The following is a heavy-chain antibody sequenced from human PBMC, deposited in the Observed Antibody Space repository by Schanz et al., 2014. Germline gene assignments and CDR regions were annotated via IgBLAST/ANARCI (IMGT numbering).Heavy chain of an antibody. Sequence: EVQVVESGGGLVQPGGSLRLSCAASGFTFSDYGMSWVRQAPGKGLEWISYISSSSGTIYYADSVKGRFTISRDNAKNLLYLQMNGLRAEDTAVYFCARDGAELYYFDDWGQGTLVTVSS. CDR3: ARDGAELYYFDD. CDR2: ISSSSGTI. J-gene: IGHJ4*02. D-gene: IGHD1-1*01. V-gene: IGHV3-48*01. CDR1: GFTFSDYG.